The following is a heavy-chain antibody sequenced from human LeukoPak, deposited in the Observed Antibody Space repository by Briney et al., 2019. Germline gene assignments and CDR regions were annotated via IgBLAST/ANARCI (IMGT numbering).Heavy chain of an antibody. CDR3: AREDRRYCSSTSCPAPFDY. Sequence: SETLSLTCAVYGWSFSGYYWSWIRQPPGKGLEWIGEINHSGSTNYNPSLKSRVTISVDTSKNQFSLKLSSVAAADTAVYYCAREDRRYCSSTSCPAPFDYWGQGTLVTVSS. J-gene: IGHJ4*02. D-gene: IGHD2-2*01. V-gene: IGHV4-34*01. CDR2: INHSGST. CDR1: GWSFSGYY.